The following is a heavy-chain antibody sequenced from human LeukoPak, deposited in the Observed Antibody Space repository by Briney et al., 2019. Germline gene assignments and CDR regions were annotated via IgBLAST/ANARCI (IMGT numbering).Heavy chain of an antibody. Sequence: PSQTLSLTCTVSGGSISSGSYYWSWIRQPAGKGLEWIGRIYTSGSTNYNPSLKSRVTISVDTSKNQFSLKLSSVTAADTAVYYCARVPGIAAARRWFDPWGQGTLVTVSS. V-gene: IGHV4-61*02. CDR3: ARVPGIAAARRWFDP. CDR1: GGSISSGSYY. J-gene: IGHJ5*02. D-gene: IGHD6-13*01. CDR2: IYTSGST.